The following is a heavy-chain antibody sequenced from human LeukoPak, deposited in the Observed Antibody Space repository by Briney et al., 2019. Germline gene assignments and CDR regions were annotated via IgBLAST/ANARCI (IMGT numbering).Heavy chain of an antibody. V-gene: IGHV1-2*06. D-gene: IGHD2-2*02. CDR3: ARGVVPAAISTRWDYCYYYYMDV. CDR2: INPNSGGT. CDR1: GYTFTGFY. Sequence: ASVKVSCKASGYTFTGFYMHWVRQAPGQGLEWMGRINPNSGGTNYAQKLQGRVTMTRDTSISTAYMELSRLRSDDTAVYYCARGVVPAAISTRWDYCYYYYMDVWGKGTTVTVSS. J-gene: IGHJ6*03.